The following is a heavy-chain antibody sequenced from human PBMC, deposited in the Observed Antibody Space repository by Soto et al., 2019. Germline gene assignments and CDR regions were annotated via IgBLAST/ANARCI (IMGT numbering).Heavy chain of an antibody. CDR2: IYYSGST. CDR1: GGSISSYY. J-gene: IGHJ2*01. V-gene: IGHV4-59*08. CDR3: ARHGVDWESRSYYSGELTVYWYFDL. D-gene: IGHD1-26*01. Sequence: QVQLQESGPGLVKPSETLSLTCTVSGGSISSYYWSWIRQPPGKGLEWIGYIYYSGSTNYNPSLKSLVTRSVDTSKNQFSLKLSSVTAADTAVYYCARHGVDWESRSYYSGELTVYWYFDLWGRGTLVTVSS.